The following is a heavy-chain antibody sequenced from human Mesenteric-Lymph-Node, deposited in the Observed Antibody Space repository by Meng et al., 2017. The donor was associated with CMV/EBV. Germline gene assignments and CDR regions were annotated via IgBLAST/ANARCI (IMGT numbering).Heavy chain of an antibody. V-gene: IGHV3-49*04. Sequence: GESLKISCAASGFTFSSYSMNWVCQAPGKGLEWVGFIRSKAYGGTTEYAASVKGRFTISRDDSKSIAYLQMNSLKTEDTAVYYCTRDVDIVVVPAAIYYYGMDVWGQGTTVTVSS. J-gene: IGHJ6*02. CDR1: GFTFSSYS. D-gene: IGHD2-2*01. CDR2: IRSKAYGGTT. CDR3: TRDVDIVVVPAAIYYYGMDV.